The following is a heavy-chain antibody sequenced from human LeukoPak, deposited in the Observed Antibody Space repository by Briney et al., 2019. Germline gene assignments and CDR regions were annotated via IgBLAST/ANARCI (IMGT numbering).Heavy chain of an antibody. CDR3: ARDLSWLVFDY. Sequence: SETLSLTCAVYGGSFSGYYWTWIRQPPEKGLEWIGEINHSGSTNYNPSLKSRVTISVDTSKNQFSLKLSSVTAADTAVYYCARDLSWLVFDYWGQGTLVTVSS. V-gene: IGHV4-34*01. CDR2: INHSGST. CDR1: GGSFSGYY. D-gene: IGHD6-19*01. J-gene: IGHJ4*02.